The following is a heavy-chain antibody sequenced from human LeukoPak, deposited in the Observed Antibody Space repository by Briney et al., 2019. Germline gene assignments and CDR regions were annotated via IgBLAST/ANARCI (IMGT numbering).Heavy chain of an antibody. CDR1: GGSISSGGYS. V-gene: IGHV4-30-2*01. D-gene: IGHD3-16*02. Sequence: SETLSLTCAVSGGSISSGGYSWSWIRQPPGKGLEWIGYIYHSGSTYYNPSLKSRVTISVDRSKNQFSLKLSSVTAADTAVYYCARDGRGYSIWGQGTMVTVSS. CDR2: IYHSGST. J-gene: IGHJ3*02. CDR3: ARDGRGYSI.